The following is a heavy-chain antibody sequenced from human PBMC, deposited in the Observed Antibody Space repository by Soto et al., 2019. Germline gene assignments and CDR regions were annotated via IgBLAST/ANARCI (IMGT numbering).Heavy chain of an antibody. CDR2: IYYSGST. CDR3: ARESDYGDTRRFDP. V-gene: IGHV4-39*02. CDR1: CGSISSSSYY. D-gene: IGHD4-17*01. J-gene: IGHJ5*02. Sequence: SETLSLTCTVSCGSISSSSYYWGWIRQPPGKGLEWIGSIYYSGSTYYNPSLKSRVTISVDTSKNQFSLKLSSVTAADTAVYYCARESDYGDTRRFDPWGQGTLVTVSS.